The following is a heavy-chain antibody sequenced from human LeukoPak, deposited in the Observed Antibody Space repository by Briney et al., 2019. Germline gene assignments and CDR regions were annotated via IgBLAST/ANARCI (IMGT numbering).Heavy chain of an antibody. J-gene: IGHJ5*02. V-gene: IGHV3-11*01. Sequence: PGGSLRLSCAASGFTFSDYYMSWIRQAPGKGLEWVSYISSSGSTIYYADSVKGRFTISGDNAKNSLYLQMNSPRAEDTAVYYCARVKNYYDSSGYYDTNWFDPWGQGTLVTVSS. CDR2: ISSSGSTI. D-gene: IGHD3-22*01. CDR1: GFTFSDYY. CDR3: ARVKNYYDSSGYYDTNWFDP.